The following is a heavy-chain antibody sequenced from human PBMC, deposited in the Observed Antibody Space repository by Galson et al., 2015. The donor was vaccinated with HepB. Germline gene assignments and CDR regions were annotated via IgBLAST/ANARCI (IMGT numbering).Heavy chain of an antibody. CDR2: INAGNGNT. D-gene: IGHD3-22*01. Sequence: SVKVSCKASGDSFTTYAIHWVRQAPGQRLEWMGWINAGNGNTRYSQKFQGRVTITRDTSASTAYMGLSSLRSEDTAVYYCARGNYDGSAYMGWGQGTLVTVSS. CDR3: ARGNYDGSAYMG. J-gene: IGHJ3*01. CDR1: GDSFTTYA. V-gene: IGHV1-3*01.